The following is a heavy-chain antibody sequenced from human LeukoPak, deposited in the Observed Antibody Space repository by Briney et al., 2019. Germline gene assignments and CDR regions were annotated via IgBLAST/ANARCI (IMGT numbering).Heavy chain of an antibody. Sequence: SETLSLTCSVSGASINDYCWTWIQQPPGKGLEWVGYVYHTGTSGYHPSLKSRVAMSLDTSKIQVSLKLRSVTAADTAVYFCTRVVNGGHFDYWGQGTLVTVSS. V-gene: IGHV4-59*12. CDR2: VYHTGTS. CDR1: GASINDYC. D-gene: IGHD2-8*01. J-gene: IGHJ4*02. CDR3: TRVVNGGHFDY.